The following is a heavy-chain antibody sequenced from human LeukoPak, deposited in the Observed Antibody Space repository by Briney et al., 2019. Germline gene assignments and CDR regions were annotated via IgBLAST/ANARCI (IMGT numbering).Heavy chain of an antibody. CDR2: IRSSSSVI. D-gene: IGHD3-9*01. J-gene: IGHJ4*02. Sequence: PGGSLRLSCAASGFTFSRYDVNWVREAPGKGLEWVSYIRSSSSVIYYADSVRGRFTISRDNAENSLYLQMNSLRAEDTAVYYCARDDILFDYWGQGTLVTVSS. V-gene: IGHV3-48*04. CDR1: GFTFSRYD. CDR3: ARDDILFDY.